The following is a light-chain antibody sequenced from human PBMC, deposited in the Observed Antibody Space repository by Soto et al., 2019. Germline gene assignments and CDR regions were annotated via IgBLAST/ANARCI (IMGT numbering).Light chain of an antibody. J-gene: IGLJ3*02. V-gene: IGLV2-23*02. CDR2: AVS. CDR1: SSDIGSYNL. Sequence: QPALTQPASVSGSPGQSITVSCTGTSSDIGSYNLVSWYQHHPGKAPKLMIYAVSKRPSGVSSRFSGSKSGNTASLTISGLQAEDEADYFCCSYAGSSTLLFGGGTKVTVL. CDR3: CSYAGSSTLL.